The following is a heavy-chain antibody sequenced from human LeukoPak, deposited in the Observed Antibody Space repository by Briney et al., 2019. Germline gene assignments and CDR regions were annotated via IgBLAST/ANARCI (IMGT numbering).Heavy chain of an antibody. CDR3: TRDKRGHIFGLAYYYYYMDV. CDR2: IRSEAKSYAT. V-gene: IGHV3-73*01. CDR1: GFTFSGSA. J-gene: IGHJ6*03. Sequence: GGSLRLSCAASGFTFSGSAMHWVRQASGKGLEWVGQIRSEAKSYATAYAASVKGRFTISRDDSKNTAYLQMSSLQTEDTAVYYCTRDKRGHIFGLAYYYYYMDVWGNGTTVTVSS. D-gene: IGHD5-18*01.